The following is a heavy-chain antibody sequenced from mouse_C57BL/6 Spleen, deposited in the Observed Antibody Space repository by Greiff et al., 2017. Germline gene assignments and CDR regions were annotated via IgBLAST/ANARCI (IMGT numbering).Heavy chain of an antibody. CDR3: ARWDLLLRSHWYFDV. CDR1: GYTFTSYW. CDR2: IDPSDSYT. D-gene: IGHD1-1*01. Sequence: QVQLQQPGAELVMPGASVKLSCKASGYTFTSYWMHWVKQRPGQGLEWIGEIDPSDSYTNYNQKFKGKFTLTVDKYSCSAYMQLSSLTSEYSAVYYCARWDLLLRSHWYFDVGGTGTTVTVSS. J-gene: IGHJ1*03. V-gene: IGHV1-69*01.